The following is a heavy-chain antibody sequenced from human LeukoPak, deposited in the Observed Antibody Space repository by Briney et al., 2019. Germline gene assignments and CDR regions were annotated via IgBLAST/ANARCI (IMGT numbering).Heavy chain of an antibody. CDR1: GVTLSSYT. V-gene: IGHV3-33*08. CDR3: ARDRGGRWLQVYYFDY. D-gene: IGHD5-24*01. Sequence: GGSLRLSCVASGVTLSSYTMHWVRQAPGKGLEWVAVIWDDGSNKYYADSVKGRFTISRDNSKNTLYLRVNSLRAEDTAMYYCARDRGGRWLQVYYFDYWGQGTLVTVSS. J-gene: IGHJ4*02. CDR2: IWDDGSNK.